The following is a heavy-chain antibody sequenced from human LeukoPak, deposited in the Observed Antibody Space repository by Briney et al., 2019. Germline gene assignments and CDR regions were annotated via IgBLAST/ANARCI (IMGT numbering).Heavy chain of an antibody. J-gene: IGHJ1*01. Sequence: PGGSLRLSCAASGFTFSSYGMHWVRQAPGKGLEWVAFIRYDGSNKYYADSVKGRFTISRDNSKNTLYLQMNSLRAEDTAVYYCARYCSGGSCYSGYFQHWGQGTLVTVSS. D-gene: IGHD2-15*01. CDR1: GFTFSSYG. V-gene: IGHV3-30*02. CDR2: IRYDGSNK. CDR3: ARYCSGGSCYSGYFQH.